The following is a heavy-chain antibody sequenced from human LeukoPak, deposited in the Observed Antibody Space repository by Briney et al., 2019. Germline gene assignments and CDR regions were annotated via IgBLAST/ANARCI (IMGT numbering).Heavy chain of an antibody. Sequence: GASVKVSCKASGYTFTNYAIHWVRQAPGQRFEWMGWINAANGHTKYSQEFQDRITITRDTSATTAYMELSSLRSEDTAVYYCARGDYYDSRWDYYYYYMDVWDKGTTVTVSS. J-gene: IGHJ6*03. CDR1: GYTFTNYA. V-gene: IGHV1-3*03. D-gene: IGHD3-22*01. CDR2: INAANGHT. CDR3: ARGDYYDSRWDYYYYYMDV.